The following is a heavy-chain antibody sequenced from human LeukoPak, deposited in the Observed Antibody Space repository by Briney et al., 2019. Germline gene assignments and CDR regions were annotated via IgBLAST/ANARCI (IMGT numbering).Heavy chain of an antibody. D-gene: IGHD3-16*01. CDR3: ANWVSRGGYYHYYMDV. CDR2: ISKDGSKI. J-gene: IGHJ6*03. CDR1: GLTFSSYG. Sequence: QSGGSLRLSCTDSGLTFSSYGIHWVRQAPGKGLEWMAVISKDGSKIFYADSVKGRFTISRDSSKSTVFLQMNSLRDEDTAVYYCANWVSRGGYYHYYMDVWGKGTTVTVSS. V-gene: IGHV3-30*18.